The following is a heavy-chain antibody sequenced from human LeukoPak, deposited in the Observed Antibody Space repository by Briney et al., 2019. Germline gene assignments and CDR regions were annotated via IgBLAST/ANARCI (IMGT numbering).Heavy chain of an antibody. CDR1: GDSVSSNSAA. J-gene: IGHJ3*02. D-gene: IGHD6-19*01. Sequence: SQTLSLTCAISGDSVSSNSAAWNWIRQSPSRGLEWLGRTYYRSKWYNDYAVSVKSRITINPDTSKNQFSLQLNSVTPEDTAVYYCARELQYSSGWYGSDDAFDIWGQGTMVTVSS. CDR3: ARELQYSSGWYGSDDAFDI. CDR2: TYYRSKWYN. V-gene: IGHV6-1*01.